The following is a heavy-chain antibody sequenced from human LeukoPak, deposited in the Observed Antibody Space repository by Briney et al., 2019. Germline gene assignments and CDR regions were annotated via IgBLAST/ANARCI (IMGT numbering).Heavy chain of an antibody. Sequence: SETLSLTCTVSGGSISSYYWTWIRQPAGKGLEWIGRFYSTGSTNYNPSLKSRVSMSVDTSKNQFSLKLSSVTAADTAVYYCARDQYSGSLDYWGQGTLVTVSS. CDR2: FYSTGST. J-gene: IGHJ4*02. CDR1: GGSISSYY. V-gene: IGHV4-4*07. CDR3: ARDQYSGSLDY. D-gene: IGHD1-26*01.